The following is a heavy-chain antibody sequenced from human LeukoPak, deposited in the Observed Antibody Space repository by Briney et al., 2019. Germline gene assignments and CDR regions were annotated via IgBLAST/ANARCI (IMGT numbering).Heavy chain of an antibody. CDR2: ISYDGSNK. V-gene: IGHV3-30*03. CDR3: ARGQQGWDYFDY. Sequence: GGSLRLSCAASGFTFSSYGMHWVRQAPGKGLEWVAVISYDGSNKYYADSVQGRFTISRDNSKNTLYLQMNSLRAEDTAVYYCARGQQGWDYFDYWGQGTLVTLSS. CDR1: GFTFSSYG. D-gene: IGHD6-19*01. J-gene: IGHJ4*02.